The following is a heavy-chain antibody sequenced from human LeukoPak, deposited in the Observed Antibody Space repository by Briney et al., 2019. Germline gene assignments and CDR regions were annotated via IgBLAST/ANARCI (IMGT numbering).Heavy chain of an antibody. CDR2: INHSGST. CDR3: ARGCSAGTPHNWFDP. Sequence: SETLSLTCAVYGGSLSGYYWSWIRQPPGKGLEWIGEINHSGSTNYNPSLMSRVTISVDTSKNQFSLKLSSVTAADTAVYYCARGCSAGTPHNWFDPWGQGTLVTVSS. D-gene: IGHD6-13*01. V-gene: IGHV4-34*01. CDR1: GGSLSGYY. J-gene: IGHJ5*02.